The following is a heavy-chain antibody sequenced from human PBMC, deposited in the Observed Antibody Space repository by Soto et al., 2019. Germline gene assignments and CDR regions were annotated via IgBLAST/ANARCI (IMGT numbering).Heavy chain of an antibody. Sequence: QVQLQESGPGLVKPSETLSLTCTVSGGSIRSYYWSWVRQSPGKGLEWIGYMWNSGSTKYTPSLMSRVSISVDTSKNQFSLKLRSVTAADTAVYYCARESGGSYGAFEYWGQGILVTVSS. V-gene: IGHV4-59*01. CDR2: MWNSGST. J-gene: IGHJ4*02. CDR1: GGSIRSYY. D-gene: IGHD5-18*01. CDR3: ARESGGSYGAFEY.